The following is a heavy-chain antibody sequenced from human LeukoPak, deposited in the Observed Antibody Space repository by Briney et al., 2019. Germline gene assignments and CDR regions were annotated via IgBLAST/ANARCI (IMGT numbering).Heavy chain of an antibody. CDR3: ARDSRSGWGNWFDP. J-gene: IGHJ5*02. CDR1: GGSISSTIYY. CDR2: IYYRGST. D-gene: IGHD6-19*01. Sequence: SETLSLTCTVSGGSISSTIYYWGWIRQPPGKGLEWIGSIYYRGSTYYNPSLKSRVAISVDTSKNQFSLKLSSVTAADTAVYYCARDSRSGWGNWFDPWGRGTLVTVSS. V-gene: IGHV4-39*07.